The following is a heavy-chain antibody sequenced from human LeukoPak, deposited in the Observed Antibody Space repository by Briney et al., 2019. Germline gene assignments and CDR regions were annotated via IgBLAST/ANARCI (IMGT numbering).Heavy chain of an antibody. CDR2: IYYSGST. D-gene: IGHD3-22*01. Sequence: SETLSLTCTVSGGSISSGDYYWSWIRQPPGKGLEWIGYIYYSGSTNYNPSLKSRVTISVDTSKNQFSLKLSSVTAADTAVYYCARDPWEYYDSSGYRVAYFQHWGQGTLVTVSS. CDR1: GGSISSGDYY. J-gene: IGHJ1*01. V-gene: IGHV4-61*08. CDR3: ARDPWEYYDSSGYRVAYFQH.